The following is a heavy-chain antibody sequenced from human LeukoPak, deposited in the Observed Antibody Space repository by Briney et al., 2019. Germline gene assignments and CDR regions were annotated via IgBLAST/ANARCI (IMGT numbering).Heavy chain of an antibody. CDR3: ARGDLRSGYYV. J-gene: IGHJ4*02. Sequence: PSETLSLTCGVYGGSFSGYYWSWIRQPPGKGLEWIGEINHSGSTKYTPSLKSRVTLSVDTSKNQFSLKLSSVTAADTAVYYCARGDLRSGYYVWGQGTLVTVSS. D-gene: IGHD3-3*01. V-gene: IGHV4-34*01. CDR2: INHSGST. CDR1: GGSFSGYY.